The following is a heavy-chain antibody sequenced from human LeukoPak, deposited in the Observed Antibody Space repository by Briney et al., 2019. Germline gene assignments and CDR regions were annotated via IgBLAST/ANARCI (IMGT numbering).Heavy chain of an antibody. CDR2: ISSRGSTI. CDR3: ARDVYCSSSSCYTNYYYYMDV. J-gene: IGHJ6*03. D-gene: IGHD2-2*02. CDR1: GLIFSDYY. Sequence: GGSLRLSCAASGLIFSDYYMSWIRQAPGKGLEWVSFISSRGSTINYADSVKGRFTISRDNAKNSLYLQMNSLRAEDSAVYYCARDVYCSSSSCYTNYYYYMDVWAKETTVTVSS. V-gene: IGHV3-11*01.